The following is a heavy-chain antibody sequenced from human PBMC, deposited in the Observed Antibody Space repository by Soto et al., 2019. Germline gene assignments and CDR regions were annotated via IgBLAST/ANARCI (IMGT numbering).Heavy chain of an antibody. V-gene: IGHV1-58*01. Sequence: SVKVSCKASGFTFSSSAVQWVRQARGQRLEWIGWIAFGSGYTDYAQKFQDRVTITKDMSTSTAYMELSSLSSEDTAVYYCAADPYYYDSSNYYSFDYWGQGTLVTVSS. D-gene: IGHD3-22*01. J-gene: IGHJ4*02. CDR3: AADPYYYDSSNYYSFDY. CDR1: GFTFSSSA. CDR2: IAFGSGYT.